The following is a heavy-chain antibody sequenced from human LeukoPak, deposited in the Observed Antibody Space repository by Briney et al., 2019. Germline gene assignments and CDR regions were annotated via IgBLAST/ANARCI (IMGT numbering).Heavy chain of an antibody. J-gene: IGHJ6*02. CDR2: ISSSSSYI. CDR1: GFTFSSYT. CDR3: ARDPTPRYCSGGSCYTHYGMDV. V-gene: IGHV3-21*01. Sequence: GGSLRLSWAAAGFTFSSYTMNWVRQAPGKGLEWVSSISSSSSYIYYADSVKGRLTISRDNAKNSLYLQMNSLRAEDKAVYYCARDPTPRYCSGGSCYTHYGMDVWGQGTTVTVSS. D-gene: IGHD2-15*01.